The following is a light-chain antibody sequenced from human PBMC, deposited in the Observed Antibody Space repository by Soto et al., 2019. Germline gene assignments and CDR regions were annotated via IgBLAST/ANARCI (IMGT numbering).Light chain of an antibody. J-gene: IGKJ4*01. V-gene: IGKV1-13*02. CDR1: EGISRA. CDR3: QQFNSYPLT. Sequence: AIQLTQSPSSLSASVGDSVTITCRASEGISRALAWYQQKPGKPPNLLMYDAFDLASGVPSRFSGGVSGTDFTLPISSLQPEEFATYDFQQFNSYPLTFGGGTKVEIK. CDR2: DAF.